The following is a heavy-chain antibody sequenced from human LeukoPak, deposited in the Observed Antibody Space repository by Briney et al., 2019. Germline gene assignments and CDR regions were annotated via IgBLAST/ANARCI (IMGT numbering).Heavy chain of an antibody. Sequence: PSETLSLTCAVSGYSISRRYYRGSIRQPPGKGLEWIGYLYYSGSTNYNPSLKSRVTISVDTSKNQFSLKLSSVTAADTAVYYCARVQGSTRINYYYMDVWGKGTTVTVSS. CDR2: LYYSGST. CDR3: ARVQGSTRINYYYMDV. D-gene: IGHD2-2*01. V-gene: IGHV4-59*01. J-gene: IGHJ6*03. CDR1: GYSISRRYY.